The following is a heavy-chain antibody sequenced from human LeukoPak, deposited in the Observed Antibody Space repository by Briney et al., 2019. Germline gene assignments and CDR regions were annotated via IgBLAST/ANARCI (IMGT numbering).Heavy chain of an antibody. V-gene: IGHV4-59*01. Sequence: SETLSLTCSVSGGSITSYYWNWIRQPPGRGVEWIGYINNSGNTKFNPSLKSRVAISVDTSKNQFSLKLSSVTAADTAVYYCARSTSGRHFDNWGQGTLVTVSS. J-gene: IGHJ4*02. CDR1: GGSITSYY. CDR3: ARSTSGRHFDN. CDR2: INNSGNT. D-gene: IGHD2-8*01.